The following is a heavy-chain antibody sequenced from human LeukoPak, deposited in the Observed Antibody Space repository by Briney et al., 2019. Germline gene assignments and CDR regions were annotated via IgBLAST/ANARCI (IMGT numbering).Heavy chain of an antibody. CDR2: IYYSGST. V-gene: IGHV4-59*08. CDR3: AGGYYEYYYYYGMDV. CDR1: GGSISSYY. J-gene: IGHJ6*02. Sequence: AETLSLTCTVSGGSISSYYWSWIRQPPGKGLEWIGYIYYSGSTNYNPSLKSRVTISVDTSKNQFSLKLSSVTAADTAVYYCAGGYYEYYYYYGMDVWGQGTTVTVSS. D-gene: IGHD3-22*01.